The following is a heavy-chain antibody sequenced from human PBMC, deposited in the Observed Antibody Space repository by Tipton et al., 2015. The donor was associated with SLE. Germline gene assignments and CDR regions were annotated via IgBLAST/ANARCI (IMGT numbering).Heavy chain of an antibody. CDR2: IYHSGGT. CDR3: ARDIAAAGDYYGMDV. V-gene: IGHV4-38-2*02. D-gene: IGHD6-13*01. J-gene: IGHJ6*02. Sequence: LRLSCAVSGYSISSGYYWGWIRQPPGKGLEWIGSIYHSGGTYYNPSLKSRVTISVDPPKNQFSLKMSPVTAADTAAYYCARDIAAAGDYYGMDVWGQGTTVTVSS. CDR1: GYSISSGYY.